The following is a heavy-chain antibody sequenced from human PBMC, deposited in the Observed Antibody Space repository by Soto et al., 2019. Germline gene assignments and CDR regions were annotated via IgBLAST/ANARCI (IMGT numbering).Heavy chain of an antibody. J-gene: IGHJ4*02. D-gene: IGHD6-6*01. CDR3: ARDQASSFDY. CDR2: IYYSGST. Sequence: SETLSLTCTVSGGSISSSSYYWGWIRQPPGKGLEWIGSIYYSGSTYYNPSLKSRVTISVDTSKNQFSLKLSSVTAADTAVYYCARDQASSFDYWGQGTLVTVSS. CDR1: GGSISSSSYY. V-gene: IGHV4-39*02.